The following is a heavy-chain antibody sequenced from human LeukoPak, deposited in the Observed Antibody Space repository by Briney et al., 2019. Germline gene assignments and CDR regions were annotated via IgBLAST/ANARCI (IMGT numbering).Heavy chain of an antibody. CDR2: ISSDGSST. J-gene: IGHJ4*02. D-gene: IGHD6-6*01. CDR1: GFTFRNHW. Sequence: GGSLRLSCAASGFTFRNHWMHWGRQTPGKGLVWVSRISSDGSSTTYADSVKGRFTISRDNAKNTLYLQMNNLRAEDTAMYYCARDQRVTGRPDIDYWGQGTLVIVSS. CDR3: ARDQRVTGRPDIDY. V-gene: IGHV3-74*03.